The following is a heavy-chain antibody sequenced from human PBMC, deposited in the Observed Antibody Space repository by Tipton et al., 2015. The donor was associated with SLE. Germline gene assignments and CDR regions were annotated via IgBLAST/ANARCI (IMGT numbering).Heavy chain of an antibody. Sequence: LSLTCSVSGGSMSYHYWSWIRQPPGKGLEWIAEINHSGSTNYKPSLKSRVTIFVDTSKNQFSLKLRSVTAADTAVYYCARGWDSDFWSGYADYWGQGTLVTVSS. D-gene: IGHD3-3*01. CDR1: GGSMSYHY. CDR3: ARGWDSDFWSGYADY. V-gene: IGHV4-34*01. CDR2: INHSGST. J-gene: IGHJ4*02.